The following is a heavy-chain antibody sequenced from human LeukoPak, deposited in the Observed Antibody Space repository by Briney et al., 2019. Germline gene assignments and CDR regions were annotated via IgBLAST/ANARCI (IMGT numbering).Heavy chain of an antibody. CDR1: GGTFSSYA. Sequence: ASVKVSCKASGGTFSSYAISWVRQAPGQGLEWMGWISAYNGNTNYAQKLQGRVTMTTDTSTSTAYMELRSLRSDDTAVYYCARGNWNQYYFDYWGQGTLVTVSS. D-gene: IGHD1-20*01. CDR2: ISAYNGNT. V-gene: IGHV1-18*01. CDR3: ARGNWNQYYFDY. J-gene: IGHJ4*02.